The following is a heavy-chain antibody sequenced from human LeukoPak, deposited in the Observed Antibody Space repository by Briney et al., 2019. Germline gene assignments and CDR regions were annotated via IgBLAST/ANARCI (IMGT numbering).Heavy chain of an antibody. CDR3: ANRDYCSSTSCSEHYYYYYMDV. CDR2: IRYDGSNK. J-gene: IGHJ6*03. D-gene: IGHD2-2*01. CDR1: GFTFSSYG. V-gene: IGHV3-30*02. Sequence: LGGSLRLSCAASGFTFSSYGMHWVRQAPGKGLEWVAFIRYDGSNKYYADSVKGRFTISRDNSKNTLYLQMNSLRAEDTAVYYCANRDYCSSTSCSEHYYYYYMDVWGKGTTVTVSS.